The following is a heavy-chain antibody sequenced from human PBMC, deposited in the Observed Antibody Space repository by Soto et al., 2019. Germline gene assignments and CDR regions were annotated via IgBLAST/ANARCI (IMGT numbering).Heavy chain of an antibody. CDR3: TVDIWGTHRSSLDF. Sequence: EVKLVQSGAEVKKPGATVKISCKVFGYRFTDSYIHWIKQAPGKGLEWMGLFDPHNNNTDYGRTFQGRLTLTADTSTDTAFMELRNLRSEDTADYYCTVDIWGTHRSSLDFWGQGALVTVSS. CDR2: FDPHNNNT. J-gene: IGHJ4*02. D-gene: IGHD3-16*01. V-gene: IGHV1-69-2*01. CDR1: GYRFTDSY.